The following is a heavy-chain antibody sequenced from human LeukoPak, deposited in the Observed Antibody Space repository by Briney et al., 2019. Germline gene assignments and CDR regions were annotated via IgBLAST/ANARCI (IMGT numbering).Heavy chain of an antibody. CDR3: ARAQMGATTVHFDY. Sequence: VASVKVSCKASGYTFTGYYMHWVRQAPGQGLEWMGWINPNSGGTNYAQKFQGRVTMTRDTSISTAYMELSRLRSDDTAVYYCARAQMGATTVHFDYWGQGTLVTVSS. CDR1: GYTFTGYY. CDR2: INPNSGGT. V-gene: IGHV1-2*02. D-gene: IGHD1-26*01. J-gene: IGHJ4*02.